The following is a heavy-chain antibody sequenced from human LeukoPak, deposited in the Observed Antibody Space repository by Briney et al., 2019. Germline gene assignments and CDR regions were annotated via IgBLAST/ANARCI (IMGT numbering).Heavy chain of an antibody. V-gene: IGHV1-8*01. CDR2: LNPTSGNR. Sequence: GSVSVSCKASGYTFFNYDINWVRQAPGQGLEWIGWLNPTSGNRGFARKFQDRVTLPRHTSISTAYMDLYSLTSEDTAVYYCARGNMIRFGGVSWGQGSLVTVSS. CDR3: ARGNMIRFGGVS. J-gene: IGHJ5*02. D-gene: IGHD3-16*01. CDR1: GYTFFNYD.